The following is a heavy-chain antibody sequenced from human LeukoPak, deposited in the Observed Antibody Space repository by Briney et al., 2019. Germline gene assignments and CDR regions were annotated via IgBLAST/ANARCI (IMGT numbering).Heavy chain of an antibody. Sequence: ASVKVSCKASGYTFTDYYMHLVRQAPGQGLELMGRINPSSGGTNYAQKFQGRVTMTRDTSISTAYMELSRLTSDPTAVYYCARREWLFPYCSQATLVTASS. CDR3: ARREWLFPY. CDR2: INPSSGGT. CDR1: GYTFTDYY. V-gene: IGHV1-2*06. D-gene: IGHD3-3*01. J-gene: IGHJ4*02.